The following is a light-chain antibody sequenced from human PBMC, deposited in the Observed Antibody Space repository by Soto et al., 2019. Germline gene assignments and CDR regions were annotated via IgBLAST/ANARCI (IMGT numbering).Light chain of an antibody. CDR1: TSDIGGYNY. Sequence: QSALTQPASVSGSPGQSITISCTGTTSDIGGYNYVSWYQQHPGKAPKLIIYEVTNRPSGVSNRFSGSKSGNTASLTISGLQAEDEADYYCSSYTSSSTHYVFGTGTKFTVL. J-gene: IGLJ1*01. V-gene: IGLV2-14*01. CDR3: SSYTSSSTHYV. CDR2: EVT.